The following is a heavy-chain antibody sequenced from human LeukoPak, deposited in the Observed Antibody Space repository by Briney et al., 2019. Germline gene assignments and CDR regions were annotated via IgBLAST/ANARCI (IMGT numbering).Heavy chain of an antibody. CDR3: ARDRGCSSTSCYRLSHFDY. V-gene: IGHV1-69*05. D-gene: IGHD2-2*01. CDR2: IIPIFGTA. CDR1: GGTFSSYA. Sequence: SVKVSCKASGGTFSSYAISWVRQAPGQGLDWMGGIIPIFGTANYAQKFQGRVTITTDESTSTAYMELSSLRSEDTAVYYCARDRGCSSTSCYRLSHFDYWGQGTLVTVSS. J-gene: IGHJ4*02.